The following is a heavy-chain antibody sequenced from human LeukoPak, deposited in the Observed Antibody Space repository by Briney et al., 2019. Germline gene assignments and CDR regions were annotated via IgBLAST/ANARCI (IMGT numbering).Heavy chain of an antibody. D-gene: IGHD1-7*01. CDR1: GGSFSGYY. J-gene: IGHJ4*02. CDR3: ARSTGYNWNYPYYFDY. Sequence: SETLSLTCAVYGGSFSGYYWSWIRQPPGKGLEWIGEINHSGSTNYNPSLKSRVTISVDTSKNQFSLKLSSVTAADTAVYYCARSTGYNWNYPYYFDYWGQGTLVTVSS. V-gene: IGHV4-34*01. CDR2: INHSGST.